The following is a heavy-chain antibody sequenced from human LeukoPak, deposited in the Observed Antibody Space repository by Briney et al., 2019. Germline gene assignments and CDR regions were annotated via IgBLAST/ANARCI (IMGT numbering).Heavy chain of an antibody. CDR1: RFTFSSCW. D-gene: IGHD1-26*01. CDR2: IDTDGSTT. CDR3: ARTIGSKNAFDL. Sequence: PGGSLRLSCAASRFTFSSCWMHWVRQAPGKGLVWVSRIDTDGSTTTYADSVKGRFTISRDNAKNTLYLQMNSLRAEDTAVYYCARTIGSKNAFDLWGQGTMVTVSS. V-gene: IGHV3-74*01. J-gene: IGHJ3*01.